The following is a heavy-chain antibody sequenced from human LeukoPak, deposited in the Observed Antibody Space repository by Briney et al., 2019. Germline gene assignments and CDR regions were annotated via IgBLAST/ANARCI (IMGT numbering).Heavy chain of an antibody. D-gene: IGHD2-15*01. Sequence: GGSLRLSCAASGFIFNSFGMYWVRQAPGKGLEWVAVISYDGSNTYYVASVKGRFTTSRDNSKNTLYLQMNSLTTEDTAVYYCAKEGAGGSSYYFESWGQGTLVTVSS. CDR2: ISYDGSNT. CDR1: GFIFNSFG. V-gene: IGHV3-30*18. J-gene: IGHJ4*02. CDR3: AKEGAGGSSYYFES.